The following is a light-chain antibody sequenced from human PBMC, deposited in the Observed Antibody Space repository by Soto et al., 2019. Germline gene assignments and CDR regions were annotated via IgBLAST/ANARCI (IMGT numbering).Light chain of an antibody. CDR1: NSNIGNNY. V-gene: IGLV1-51*01. CDR3: VTWDDSLTVV. CDR2: DNN. Sequence: QSVLTQPPSVSAAPGQKVTISCSGSNSNIGNNYIAWYQHLPGAAPKLLIYDNNKRPSGIPDRFSGSKSGTSATLGITGLQTGDEADYYCVTWDDSLTVVFGGGTKLTVL. J-gene: IGLJ3*02.